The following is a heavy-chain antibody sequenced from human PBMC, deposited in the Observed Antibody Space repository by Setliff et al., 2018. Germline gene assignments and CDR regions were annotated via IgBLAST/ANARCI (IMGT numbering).Heavy chain of an antibody. V-gene: IGHV4-61*02. CDR3: ARGSTMIQGVRLYYHGLDV. Sequence: LSLTCIVSGGSIRSATSYWNWIRQPAGKELEWIGRIYAIRSTNYNPSLKSRVTISLDTSNNQFSLKLSSVTAADTAVYYCARGSTMIQGVRLYYHGLDVWGQGTTVTVSS. CDR2: IYAIRST. D-gene: IGHD3-10*01. J-gene: IGHJ6*02. CDR1: GGSIRSATSY.